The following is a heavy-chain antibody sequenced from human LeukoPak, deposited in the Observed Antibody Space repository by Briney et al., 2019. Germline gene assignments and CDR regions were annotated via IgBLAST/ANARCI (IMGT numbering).Heavy chain of an antibody. CDR2: ISAYNGNT. CDR1: GYTFTSYG. D-gene: IGHD3-10*01. Sequence: ASVKVSCKASGYTFTSYGISWVRQAPGQGLEWMGWISAYNGNTNYAQKLQGRVTMTTDTSTSTAYMELRSLRSDDTAVYYCARPAYYYGSGSFEDYFDYWGQGTLVTVSS. CDR3: ARPAYYYGSGSFEDYFDY. J-gene: IGHJ4*02. V-gene: IGHV1-18*01.